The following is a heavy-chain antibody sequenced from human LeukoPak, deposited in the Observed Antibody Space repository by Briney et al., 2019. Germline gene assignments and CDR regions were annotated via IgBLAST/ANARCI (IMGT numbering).Heavy chain of an antibody. J-gene: IGHJ4*02. Sequence: PGGSLRLSCAASGFTFSSYAMSWVRQAPGKGLEWVSAISGSGGSTYYADSVKGRFTISRDNSKNTLYLQMNSLRAEETAVYYCAKDKMGSYYDSSGYYVYWGQGTLVTVSS. V-gene: IGHV3-23*01. CDR1: GFTFSSYA. CDR2: ISGSGGST. CDR3: AKDKMGSYYDSSGYYVY. D-gene: IGHD3-22*01.